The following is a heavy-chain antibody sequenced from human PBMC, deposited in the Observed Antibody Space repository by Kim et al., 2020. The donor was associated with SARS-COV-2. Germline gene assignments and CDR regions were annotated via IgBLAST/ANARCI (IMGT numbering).Heavy chain of an antibody. D-gene: IGHD2-2*01. CDR3: ARGTTSDDIVVVPAPRSEVDC. CDR2: INHSGST. J-gene: IGHJ4*02. CDR1: GGSFSGYY. V-gene: IGHV4-34*01. Sequence: SETLSLTCAVYGGSFSGYYWSWIRQPPGKGLEWIGEINHSGSTNYNPSLKSRVTISVDTSKNQFSLKLSSVTAADTAVYYCARGTTSDDIVVVPAPRSEVDCWGQGTLVTVSS.